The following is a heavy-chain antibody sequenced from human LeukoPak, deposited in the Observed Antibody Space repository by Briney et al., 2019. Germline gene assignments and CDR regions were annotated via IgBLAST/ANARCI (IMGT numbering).Heavy chain of an antibody. CDR3: ATGDSGSYYGFGAFDI. D-gene: IGHD1-26*01. CDR1: GYTHTELS. V-gene: IGHV1-24*01. Sequence: ASVKVSCKVSGYTHTELSMHWVRQAPGKGLEWMGGFDPEDGETIYAQKFQGRVTMTEDTSTDTAYMELSSLRSEDTAVYYCATGDSGSYYGFGAFDIWGQGTMVTVSS. J-gene: IGHJ3*02. CDR2: FDPEDGET.